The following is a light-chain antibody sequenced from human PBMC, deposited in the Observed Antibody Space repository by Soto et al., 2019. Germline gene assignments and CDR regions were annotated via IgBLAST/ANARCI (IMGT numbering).Light chain of an antibody. J-gene: IGKJ5*01. CDR2: AAS. V-gene: IGKV1-39*01. CDR1: QSFSSY. Sequence: DIQMTQSPSSLSASVGDRVTITCRASQSFSSYLNWYQQKPGKAPKLLIYAASSLQSGVPSRFSGSGSGTEFTLSISSLQSEDFALYSCQQYNDWPPVFGQGTRLEIK. CDR3: QQYNDWPPV.